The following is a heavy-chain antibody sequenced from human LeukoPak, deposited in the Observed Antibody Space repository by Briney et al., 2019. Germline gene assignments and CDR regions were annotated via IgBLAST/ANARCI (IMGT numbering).Heavy chain of an antibody. D-gene: IGHD7-27*01. CDR3: ARDRARGELTEEINWFDP. CDR1: GYTFTSYY. V-gene: IGHV1-46*01. Sequence: ASVTVSCTASGYTFTSYYMHWVRQAPGQGLEWMGLINPSGGSTSYAQKFQGRVTMTRDTSTSTVYMELSSLRSEDTAVYYCARDRARGELTEEINWFDPWGQGTLVTVSS. CDR2: INPSGGST. J-gene: IGHJ5*02.